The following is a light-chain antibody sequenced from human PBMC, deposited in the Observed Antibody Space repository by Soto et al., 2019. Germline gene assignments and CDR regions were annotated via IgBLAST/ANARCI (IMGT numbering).Light chain of an antibody. CDR3: HQYYSAPYT. CDR2: WAS. CDR1: QSIVYSSNDKNY. J-gene: IGKJ2*01. V-gene: IGKV4-1*01. Sequence: DIVMTQSPDSLAVSLGARATISCKSSQSIVYSSNDKNYLAWYQQKPGQPPKLLIYWASTRESGVPDRFSGSGSGTDFTLTISSLQAEDVAVYYCHQYYSAPYTFGQGTKLEFK.